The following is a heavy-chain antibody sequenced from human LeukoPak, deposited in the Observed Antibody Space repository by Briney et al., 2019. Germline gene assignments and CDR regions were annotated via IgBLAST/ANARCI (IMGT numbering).Heavy chain of an antibody. CDR2: INPSGGST. D-gene: IGHD6-6*01. Sequence: GASVKVSCKASGYTFTSYYMHWVRQAPGRGLEWMGIINPSGGSTSYAQKFQGRVTMTRDMSTSTVYMELSSLRSEDTAVYYCARRDSSSGLDYWGQGTLVTVSS. CDR3: ARRDSSSGLDY. J-gene: IGHJ4*02. V-gene: IGHV1-46*01. CDR1: GYTFTSYY.